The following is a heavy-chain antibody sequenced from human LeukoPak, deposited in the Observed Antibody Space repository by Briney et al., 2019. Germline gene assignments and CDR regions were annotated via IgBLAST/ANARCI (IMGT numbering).Heavy chain of an antibody. Sequence: PGGSLRLSCAAPGFTFSDYYMSWIRQAPGKGLEWVSYISSSGSTIYYADSVKGRFTISRDNAKNSLYLQMNSLRAEDTAVYYCARRRVAAAVGAFDIWGQGTMVTVSS. J-gene: IGHJ3*02. CDR3: ARRRVAAAVGAFDI. CDR2: ISSSGSTI. D-gene: IGHD6-13*01. V-gene: IGHV3-11*04. CDR1: GFTFSDYY.